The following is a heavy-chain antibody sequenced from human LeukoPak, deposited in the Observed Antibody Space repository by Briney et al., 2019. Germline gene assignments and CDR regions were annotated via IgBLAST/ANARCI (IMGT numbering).Heavy chain of an antibody. Sequence: SETLSLTCTVSGGSISSSSYYWGWIRQPPGKGLEWIGSIYYSGSTYYNPSLKSRVTISVDTSKNQFSLKLSSVTATDTAVYYCAGQGRMLSAFDYWGQGTLVTVSS. CDR2: IYYSGST. CDR3: AGQGRMLSAFDY. CDR1: GGSISSSSYY. J-gene: IGHJ4*02. V-gene: IGHV4-39*01. D-gene: IGHD2-8*01.